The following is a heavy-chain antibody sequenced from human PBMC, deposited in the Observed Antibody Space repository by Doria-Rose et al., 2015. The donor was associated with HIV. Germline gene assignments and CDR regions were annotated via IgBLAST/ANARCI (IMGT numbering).Heavy chain of an antibody. CDR1: GSISSYY. D-gene: IGHD3-10*01. CDR3: ARFRPSRGIYYSLDV. CDR2: IYSSGST. J-gene: IGHJ6*03. V-gene: IGHV4-4*09. Sequence: GSISSYYWNWIRQPPGKGLEWIGYIYSSGSTHYNSSLKSRVTISIDTSKNQFSLKLSSVTAADTAVYYCARFRPSRGIYYSLDVWGKGTMVAVSS.